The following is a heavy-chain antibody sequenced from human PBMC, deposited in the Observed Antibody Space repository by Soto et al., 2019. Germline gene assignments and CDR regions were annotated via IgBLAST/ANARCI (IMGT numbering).Heavy chain of an antibody. D-gene: IGHD3-3*01. CDR2: IYPSDSDT. CDR1: GYNFAGYW. J-gene: IGHJ4*02. CDR3: ARGGVSTSTFDY. V-gene: IGHV5-51*01. Sequence: GESLKISCKGSGYNFAGYWIAWVRQMPGKGLELMGIIYPSDSDTRYRPSFQGQVTISADKSISSAYLQWSSLRASDTAMYYCARGGVSTSTFDYWGQGTQGTV.